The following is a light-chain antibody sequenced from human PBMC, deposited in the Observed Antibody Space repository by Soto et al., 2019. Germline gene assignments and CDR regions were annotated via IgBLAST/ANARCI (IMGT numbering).Light chain of an antibody. CDR1: TSKIGSNT. V-gene: IGLV1-44*01. CDR3: RAWDDTLNGWV. J-gene: IGLJ3*02. CDR2: SNN. Sequence: QSVLTQPPSASGTPRQRVTISCSGGTSKIGSNTINWYQHLPGMAPKLLIYSNNQRPSGVPDRFSGSKSGTSASLAISRLQSEDEADFYCRAWDDTLNGWVFGGGTKLTVL.